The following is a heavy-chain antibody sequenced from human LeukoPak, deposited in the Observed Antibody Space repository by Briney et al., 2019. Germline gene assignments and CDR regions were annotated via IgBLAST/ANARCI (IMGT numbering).Heavy chain of an antibody. CDR2: MNPNSGNT. J-gene: IGHJ4*02. Sequence: ASVKVSCKASGYTFTSYDINWVRQATGQWLEWMGWMNPNSGNTGYAQKFQGRVTMTRNTSISTAYMELSSLRSEDTAVYYCARTFLVRGVMGIDYWGQGTLVTVSS. CDR1: GYTFTSYD. CDR3: ARTFLVRGVMGIDY. V-gene: IGHV1-8*01. D-gene: IGHD3-10*01.